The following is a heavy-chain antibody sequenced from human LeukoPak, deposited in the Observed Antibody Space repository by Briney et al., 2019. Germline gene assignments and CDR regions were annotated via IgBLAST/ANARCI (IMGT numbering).Heavy chain of an antibody. CDR3: AREYSSSWRPFDY. J-gene: IGHJ4*02. Sequence: GGSLRLSCAASGFTFSTYGMHWVRQAPGKGLEWVIFIRYDAYIEYYADSVKGRFTISRDNSKNTVYLQMNSLTTEDTAVYYCAREYSSSWRPFDYWGQGTLVTVSS. CDR2: IRYDAYIE. V-gene: IGHV3-30*02. CDR1: GFTFSTYG. D-gene: IGHD6-13*01.